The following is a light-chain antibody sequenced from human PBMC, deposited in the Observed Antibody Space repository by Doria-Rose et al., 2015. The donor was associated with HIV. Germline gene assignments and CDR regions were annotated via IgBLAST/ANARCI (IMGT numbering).Light chain of an antibody. J-gene: IGKJ1*01. CDR3: HQYGTSWT. V-gene: IGKV3-20*01. CDR2: DGS. Sequence: EIVMTRSPGTLSLSPGERATLSCRASQSFSSTYLAWYQQNPGQAPSLLIYDGSTRATGIPDRFSASGSGTDFTLTINRLEPEDFALYYCHQYGTSWTFGQGTKVEI. CDR1: QSFSSTY.